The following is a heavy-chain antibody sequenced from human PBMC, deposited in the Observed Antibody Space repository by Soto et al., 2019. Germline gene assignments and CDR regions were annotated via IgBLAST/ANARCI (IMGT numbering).Heavy chain of an antibody. CDR2: IYSGGRT. CDR3: AARAVAAPR. Sequence: EVQLVESGGGLVQPGGSLRLSCAASGFTVGNNYMNWVRQAPGKELEWVSVIYSGGRTDYADSVKGRLTISRDSSKNTLFLQMNSLRAEDTAIYYCAARAVAAPRWGQGTLVTVSS. CDR1: GFTVGNNY. V-gene: IGHV3-66*01. D-gene: IGHD6-19*01. J-gene: IGHJ4*02.